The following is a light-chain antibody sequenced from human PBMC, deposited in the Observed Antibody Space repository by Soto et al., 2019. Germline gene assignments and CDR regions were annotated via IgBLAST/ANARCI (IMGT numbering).Light chain of an antibody. V-gene: IGKV3-15*01. CDR2: YAS. CDR3: QHYSNWPPT. J-gene: IGKJ3*01. Sequence: EMLMTQSPATLSVSPGERVTLSYRASESVHRNLAWYQQKPGQGPSLLIYYASTRATGVPDRFTGSGSGTEFTLTISSLQSEDFGVYHCQHYSNWPPTFGPGTKVEIK. CDR1: ESVHRN.